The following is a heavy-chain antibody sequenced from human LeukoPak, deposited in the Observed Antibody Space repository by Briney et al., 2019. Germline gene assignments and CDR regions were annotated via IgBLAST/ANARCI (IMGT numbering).Heavy chain of an antibody. V-gene: IGHV4-30-4*08. D-gene: IGHD2-2*02. Sequence: SQTLSLTCTVSGGSISSGDYYWSWIRQPPGKGLEWIGYIYYSGSTNYNPSLKSRVTISVDTSKNQFSLKLSSVTAADTAVYYCARGYCSSTSCYTVDWFDPWGQGTLVTVSS. CDR2: IYYSGST. CDR1: GGSISSGDYY. J-gene: IGHJ5*02. CDR3: ARGYCSSTSCYTVDWFDP.